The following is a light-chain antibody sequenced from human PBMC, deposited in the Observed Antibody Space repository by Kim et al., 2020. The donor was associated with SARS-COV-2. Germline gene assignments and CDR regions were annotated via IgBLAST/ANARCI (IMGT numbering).Light chain of an antibody. Sequence: VSPRESSSLSCRAPRIVSANVAWYQQKPGHAPRLLIYGASPRATGIPARFSGSGSGTEFTLTISSLQYEDFAVYYCQHYNNWPLTFGGGTKVDIK. J-gene: IGKJ4*01. CDR1: RIVSAN. CDR2: GAS. CDR3: QHYNNWPLT. V-gene: IGKV3-15*01.